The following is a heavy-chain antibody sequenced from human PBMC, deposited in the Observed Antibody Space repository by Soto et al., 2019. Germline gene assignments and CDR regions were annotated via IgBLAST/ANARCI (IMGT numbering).Heavy chain of an antibody. CDR1: GGTFSSYA. J-gene: IGHJ6*02. CDR2: IIPIFGTA. D-gene: IGHD2-2*01. V-gene: IGHV1-69*13. CDR3: ARHDCISTSCYYYYYYGTDV. Sequence: SVKVSCKASGGTFSSYAISWVRQAPGQGLEWMGGIIPIFGTANYAQKFQGRVTITADESTSTAYMELSSLRSEDTAVYYCARHDCISTSCYYYYYYGTDVWGQGTTVTVSS.